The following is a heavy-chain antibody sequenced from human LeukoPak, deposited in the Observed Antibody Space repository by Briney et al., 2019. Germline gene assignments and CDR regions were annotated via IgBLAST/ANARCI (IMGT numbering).Heavy chain of an antibody. D-gene: IGHD2-2*01. Sequence: GGSPRLSCAASGFTFSSYGMHWVRQAPGKGLEWVAFIRYDGSNKYYADSVKGRFTISRDNSKNTLYLQMNSLRAEDTAVYYCAKDGVVVVPAVNYYYYYMDVWGKGTTVTISS. V-gene: IGHV3-30*02. CDR2: IRYDGSNK. CDR3: AKDGVVVVPAVNYYYYYMDV. CDR1: GFTFSSYG. J-gene: IGHJ6*03.